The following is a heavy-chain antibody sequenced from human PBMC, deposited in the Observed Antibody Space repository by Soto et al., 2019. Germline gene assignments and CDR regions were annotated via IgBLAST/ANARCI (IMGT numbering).Heavy chain of an antibody. CDR2: INAGSGNT. J-gene: IGHJ4*02. V-gene: IGHV1-8*02. CDR1: GYTFTSYA. Sequence: ASVKVSCKASGYTFTSYAMHWVRQAPGQRLEWMGWINAGSGNTGYAQKFQGRVTMTRNTSISTAYMELSSLRSEDTAVYYCAREKYGGYFDYWGQGTLVTVSS. CDR3: AREKYGGYFDY. D-gene: IGHD2-15*01.